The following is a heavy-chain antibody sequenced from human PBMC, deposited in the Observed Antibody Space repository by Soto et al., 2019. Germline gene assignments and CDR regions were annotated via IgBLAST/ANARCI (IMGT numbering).Heavy chain of an antibody. CDR3: VKDITVTGGANAFDV. J-gene: IGHJ3*01. D-gene: IGHD1-7*01. V-gene: IGHV3-23*01. CDR1: GFSVSNYA. CDR2: IRRSDDTT. Sequence: EVRLLESGGGLVQPGGSLRLSCAASGFSVSNYAMNWVRQAPGKRLEWVSVIRRSDDTTNYADSVKCRFTISRDSSKNTLYLQMNSLRAEDTAIYYCVKDITVTGGANAFDVWGKGTVVTVSS.